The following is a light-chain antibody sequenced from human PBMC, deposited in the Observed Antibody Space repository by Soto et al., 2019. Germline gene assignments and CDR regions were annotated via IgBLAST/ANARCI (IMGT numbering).Light chain of an antibody. J-gene: IGKJ4*01. V-gene: IGKV3-11*01. CDR1: QSVSVN. CDR3: QERNRWPRGT. Sequence: EIVLTQSPGTLSLSPGERATLSCRASQSVSVNFAWYQQKPGQAPRPLIYSASDRAPGIPARFSGSGSGTDFTLTISSLEPEDFAVYYCQERNRWPRGTFGAGTKVDNK. CDR2: SAS.